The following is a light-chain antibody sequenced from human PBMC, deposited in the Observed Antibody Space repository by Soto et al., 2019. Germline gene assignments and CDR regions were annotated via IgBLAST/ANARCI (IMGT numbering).Light chain of an antibody. CDR2: DAS. J-gene: IGKJ1*01. Sequence: DIQMTQSPSTLSASVGDRVTITCRASQSISSWLAWYQQKPGKAPKLLIYDASSLESGVPSRFSGSGSGTEFTLSISSLQPDDFATYYCQQYNSYVTFGQGTKVEIE. V-gene: IGKV1-5*01. CDR1: QSISSW. CDR3: QQYNSYVT.